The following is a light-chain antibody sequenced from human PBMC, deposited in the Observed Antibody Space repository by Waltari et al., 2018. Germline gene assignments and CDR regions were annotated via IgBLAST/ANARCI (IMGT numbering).Light chain of an antibody. CDR2: GAS. Sequence: IVLTQSPGTLSLSPGDRATLSCRASQSVSRTLAWDQQKPGPAPKRLIYGASIRATGIPDRFTGSGSGTDFSLTISSLEPEDFAIYFCQHYVRLPATFGQGTKVEIK. V-gene: IGKV3-20*01. CDR1: QSVSRT. CDR3: QHYVRLPAT. J-gene: IGKJ1*01.